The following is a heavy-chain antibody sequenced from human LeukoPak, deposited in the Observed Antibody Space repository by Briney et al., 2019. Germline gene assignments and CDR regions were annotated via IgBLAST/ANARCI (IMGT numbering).Heavy chain of an antibody. CDR3: AREVGAARERDY. CDR1: GFTFSDHD. J-gene: IGHJ4*02. Sequence: GGSLRLSRAASGFTFSDHDMNWVRQAPGKGLEWVSYIIADGSSTYYADSVKGRFTISRDNAKSSLYLQMNSLRAEDTALYYCAREVGAARERDYWGQRTLVTVSS. V-gene: IGHV3-48*03. D-gene: IGHD6-6*01. CDR2: IIADGSST.